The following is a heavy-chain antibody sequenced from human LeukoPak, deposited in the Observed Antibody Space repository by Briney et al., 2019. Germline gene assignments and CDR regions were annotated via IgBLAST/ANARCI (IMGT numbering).Heavy chain of an antibody. V-gene: IGHV4-34*01. CDR2: INHSGST. CDR1: GGSFSGYY. J-gene: IGHJ5*02. D-gene: IGHD3-22*01. Sequence: SETLSLTCAVYGGSFSGYYWSWIRQPPGKGLEWIGEINHSGSTNYNPSLKSRVTISVDTSKNQFSLKLSSVTAADTAVYYCARDQYYYDSSGYNGWFDPWGQGTLVTVSS. CDR3: ARDQYYYDSSGYNGWFDP.